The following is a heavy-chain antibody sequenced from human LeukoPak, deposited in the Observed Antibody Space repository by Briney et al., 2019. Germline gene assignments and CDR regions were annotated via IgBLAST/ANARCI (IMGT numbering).Heavy chain of an antibody. CDR2: MNPNSGDT. CDR1: GYTFTSYD. CDR3: ARVVGLTGYSSSWYSGYYYYMDV. V-gene: IGHV1-8*01. J-gene: IGHJ6*03. D-gene: IGHD6-13*01. Sequence: ASVKVSCKASGYTFTSYDINWVRQATGQGLEWIGWMNPNSGDTGYAQKFQDRVTITADKSTSTAYMELSSLRSEDTAVHYCARVVGLTGYSSSWYSGYYYYMDVWGKGTTVTVSS.